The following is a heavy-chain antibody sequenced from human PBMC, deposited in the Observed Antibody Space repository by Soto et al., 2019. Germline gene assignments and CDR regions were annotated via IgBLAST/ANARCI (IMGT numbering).Heavy chain of an antibody. Sequence: TTGTGLVWVSRINSGGSGTSYADSVKGRFIISRDNAKNTLSLQMNSLRAEDTAVYYCAREALSGFYNHRDVCGKGTTVTVS. CDR2: INSGGSGT. V-gene: IGHV3-74*01. J-gene: IGHJ6*03. D-gene: IGHD3-10*01. CDR3: AREALSGFYNHRDV.